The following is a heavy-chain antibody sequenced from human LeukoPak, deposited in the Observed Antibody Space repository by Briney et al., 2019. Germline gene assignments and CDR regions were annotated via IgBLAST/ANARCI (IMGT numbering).Heavy chain of an antibody. Sequence: ASVKVSCKASGYTFTGYYMHWVRQAPGQGLEWMGWINPNSGGTNYAQKFQGRVTMTRDTSISTAYMELSRLRSDDTAVYYCAKEEWLRFPALISGWFDPWGQGTLVTVSS. J-gene: IGHJ5*02. CDR3: AKEEWLRFPALISGWFDP. V-gene: IGHV1-2*02. CDR2: INPNSGGT. CDR1: GYTFTGYY. D-gene: IGHD5-12*01.